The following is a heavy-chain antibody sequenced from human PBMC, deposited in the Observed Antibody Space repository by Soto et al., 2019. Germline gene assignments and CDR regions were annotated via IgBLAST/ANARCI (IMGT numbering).Heavy chain of an antibody. CDR1: GYTFTSYA. CDR2: ISLYSDGT. CDR3: ARVVPGAEAWFGP. J-gene: IGHJ5*02. Sequence: ASVKVSCKASGYTFTSYAMHWVRQAPGQPLEWLGWISLYSDGTSYAQKFRGRVSMTTDTSTTTAYMELRSLRSDDTAVYYCARVVPGAEAWFGPWGQGTLVTVSS. V-gene: IGHV1-18*01.